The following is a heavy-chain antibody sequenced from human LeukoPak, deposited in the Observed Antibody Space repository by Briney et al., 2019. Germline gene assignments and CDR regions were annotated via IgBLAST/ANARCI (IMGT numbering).Heavy chain of an antibody. D-gene: IGHD6-13*01. Sequence: SGTLSLTCAVSGGSISSSNWWSWVRQPPGKGLEWIGETYHSGSTNYNPSLKSRVTISVDTSKNQFSLKLSSVTAADTAVYYCARARGVAAAGTDYFDYWGQGTLVTVSS. J-gene: IGHJ4*02. CDR2: TYHSGST. V-gene: IGHV4-4*02. CDR1: GGSISSSNW. CDR3: ARARGVAAAGTDYFDY.